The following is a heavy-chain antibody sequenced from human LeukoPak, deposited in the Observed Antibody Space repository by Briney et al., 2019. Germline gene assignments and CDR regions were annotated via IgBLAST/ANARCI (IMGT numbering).Heavy chain of an antibody. V-gene: IGHV3-7*04. CDR3: ARSRNFCSGGSCSLPRTFDI. D-gene: IGHD2-15*01. CDR1: GCTFSSYG. J-gene: IGHJ3*02. CDR2: IKQDGSEK. Sequence: GRSLRLSCAASGCTFSSYGMDWVRQAPGKGLEWVANIKQDGSEKFYVDSVTGRFTISRDNDKNSLYLQMNSLRAEDTAVYYCARSRNFCSGGSCSLPRTFDIWGQGTMVTVSS.